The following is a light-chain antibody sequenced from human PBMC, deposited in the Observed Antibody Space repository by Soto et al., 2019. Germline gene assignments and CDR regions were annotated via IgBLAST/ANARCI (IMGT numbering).Light chain of an antibody. CDR2: AAS. J-gene: IGKJ5*01. CDR3: QQHNNWPIT. Sequence: DLQMTQSPSSLSASVGDRGAITARASQAINNYLAWYQQKPGKFPKLLIYAASTLHPGVPSRFSGSGSGTDFTLTISSLQSEDFALYFCQQHNNWPITFGQGTRLEIK. V-gene: IGKV1-27*01. CDR1: QAINNY.